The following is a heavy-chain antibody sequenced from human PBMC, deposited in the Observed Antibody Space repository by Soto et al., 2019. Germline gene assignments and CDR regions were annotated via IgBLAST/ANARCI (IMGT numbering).Heavy chain of an antibody. Sequence: GSLRLSCAASGFTFSSYGMHWVRRAPGKGLEWVAVIWYDGSNKYYADSVKGRFTISRDNSKNTLYLQMNSLRAEDTAVYYCARAITTIFGVVITNYYYYGMDVWGQGTTVTVSS. D-gene: IGHD3-3*01. V-gene: IGHV3-33*01. CDR2: IWYDGSNK. CDR3: ARAITTIFGVVITNYYYYGMDV. CDR1: GFTFSSYG. J-gene: IGHJ6*02.